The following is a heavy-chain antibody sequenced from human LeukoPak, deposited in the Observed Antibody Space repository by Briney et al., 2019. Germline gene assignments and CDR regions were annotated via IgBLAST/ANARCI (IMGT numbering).Heavy chain of an antibody. CDR2: IRYDGSNK. CDR3: AKDFLSNYYDSSGYFDY. D-gene: IGHD3-22*01. Sequence: GGSLRLSCAASGFTFSSYGMHWVRQAPGKGLEWVAFIRYDGSNKYYADSVKGRFTISRDNSKNTLYLQMNSLRAEDTAVYYCAKDFLSNYYDSSGYFDYWGQGTLVTVSS. J-gene: IGHJ4*02. CDR1: GFTFSSYG. V-gene: IGHV3-30*02.